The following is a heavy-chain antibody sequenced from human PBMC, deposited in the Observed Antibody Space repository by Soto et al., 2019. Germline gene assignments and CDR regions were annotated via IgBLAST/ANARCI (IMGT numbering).Heavy chain of an antibody. CDR2: IYYTGTT. CDR1: GGSISTYY. V-gene: IGHV4-59*01. D-gene: IGHD3-10*01. CDR3: ARVETYYYGSGSLYYFDY. Sequence: SETLSLTCTVSGGSISTYYWSWIRQPPGKGLEWIGYIYYTGTTNYNPSLKSRATMTRDTSTSTVYMELSSLRSEDTAVYYCARVETYYYGSGSLYYFDYWGQGTLVTVSS. J-gene: IGHJ4*02.